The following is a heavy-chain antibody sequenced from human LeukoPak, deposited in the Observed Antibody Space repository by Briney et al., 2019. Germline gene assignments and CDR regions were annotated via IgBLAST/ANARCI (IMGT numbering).Heavy chain of an antibody. CDR1: GGTFSSYA. J-gene: IGHJ6*02. CDR2: IIPILGIA. Sequence: GSSVKVSCKASGGTFSSYAISWVRQAPGQGLEWMGRIIPILGIANYAQKFQGRVTITADKSTSTAYMELSSLRSEDTAVYYCARENARNVGVIISYYYYGMDVWGQGTTVTVSS. CDR3: ARENARNVGVIISYYYYGMDV. D-gene: IGHD3-10*01. V-gene: IGHV1-69*04.